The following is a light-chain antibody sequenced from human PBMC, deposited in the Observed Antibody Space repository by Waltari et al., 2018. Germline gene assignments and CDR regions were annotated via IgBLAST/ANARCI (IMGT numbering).Light chain of an antibody. Sequence: QSALTQPASVSGSPGQSITISCTGTRSDVGYYNLFSWYQQHPGKAPKLMISEVNKRPSGVSNRFSGSKSGNTASLTISGLQSEDEASYYCSSYISSTSVIFGGGTKLTVL. CDR3: SSYISSTSVI. V-gene: IGLV2-23*02. CDR2: EVN. CDR1: RSDVGYYNL. J-gene: IGLJ2*01.